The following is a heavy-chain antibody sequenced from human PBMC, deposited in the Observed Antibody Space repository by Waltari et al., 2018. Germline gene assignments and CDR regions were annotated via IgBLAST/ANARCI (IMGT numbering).Heavy chain of an antibody. CDR3: ARERYYGSGSYSRYYGMDV. J-gene: IGHJ6*02. D-gene: IGHD3-10*01. Sequence: QVQLQESGPGLVKPSETLSLTCTVSGGSISSYYWSWIRQPPGKGLEWIGYIYYSGRTNYNPSRKSRVTISVDTSKNQFSLKLSSVTAADTAVYYCARERYYGSGSYSRYYGMDVWGQGTTVTVSS. V-gene: IGHV4-59*01. CDR1: GGSISSYY. CDR2: IYYSGRT.